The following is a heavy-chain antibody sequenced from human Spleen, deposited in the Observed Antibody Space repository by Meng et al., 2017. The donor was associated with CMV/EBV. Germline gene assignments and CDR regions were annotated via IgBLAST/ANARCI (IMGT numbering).Heavy chain of an antibody. CDR2: ISSRSSTV. J-gene: IGHJ3*02. Sequence: GESLKISCAASGFTFNTYEMAWVRQAPGKRLEWISSISSRSSTVYYADSVKGRFTISRDNAKNSLYVQLNSLRADDTAVYYCARVSPPYSGAQDVFDMWGQGTMVTVSS. V-gene: IGHV3-48*03. CDR1: GFTFNTYE. CDR3: ARVSPPYSGAQDVFDM. D-gene: IGHD1-26*01.